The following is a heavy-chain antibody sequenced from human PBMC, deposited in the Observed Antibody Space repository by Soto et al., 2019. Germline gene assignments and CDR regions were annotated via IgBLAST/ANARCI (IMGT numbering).Heavy chain of an antibody. D-gene: IGHD3-22*01. J-gene: IGHJ4*02. CDR1: GGTFSSYA. Sequence: QVQLVQSGAEVKKPGSSVKVSCKASGGTFSSYAISWVRQAPGQGLEWMGGVFPIFGTANYAQKFQGRVTITAEESTSTAYMELSSLRSEDTAVYYCARADSRMKGDYYDSSGYGYWGQGTLVTVSS. CDR3: ARADSRMKGDYYDSSGYGY. CDR2: VFPIFGTA. V-gene: IGHV1-69*12.